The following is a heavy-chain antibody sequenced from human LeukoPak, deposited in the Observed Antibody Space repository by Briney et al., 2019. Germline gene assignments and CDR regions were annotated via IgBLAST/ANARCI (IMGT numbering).Heavy chain of an antibody. J-gene: IGHJ4*02. D-gene: IGHD4-11*01. CDR1: GYTFTSCG. V-gene: IGHV1-18*01. CDR2: ISAYNGNT. CDR3: ARAGPAVTTRVRAWANDY. Sequence: GASVKVSCKASGYTFTSCGISWVRQAPGQGLEWMGWISAYNGNTNYAQKLQGRVTMTTDTSTSTAYMELRSLRSDDTAVYYCARAGPAVTTRVRAWANDYWGQGTLVTVSS.